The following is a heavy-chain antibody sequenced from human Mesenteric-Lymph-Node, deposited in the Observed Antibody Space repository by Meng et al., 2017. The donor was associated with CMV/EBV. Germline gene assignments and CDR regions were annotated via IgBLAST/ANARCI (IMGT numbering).Heavy chain of an antibody. CDR1: GYSSSTYW. CDR2: IYPDDSDM. CDR3: ARRRHGTPLWFDP. J-gene: IGHJ5*02. V-gene: IGHV5-51*01. Sequence: GGSLRLSCKASGYSSSTYWIGWVRQMPGQGLEWMGTIYPDDSDMKYSPSFEGRVTMSVDKSIRTAYLQWSSLKASDTAIYYCARRRHGTPLWFDPWGQGTLVTVSS.